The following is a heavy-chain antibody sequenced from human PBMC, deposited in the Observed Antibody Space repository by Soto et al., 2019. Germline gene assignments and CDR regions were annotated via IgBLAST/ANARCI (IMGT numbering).Heavy chain of an antibody. CDR3: ARDGPLTDYYYGMDV. J-gene: IGHJ6*02. CDR1: GFTFSSYE. D-gene: IGHD2-21*02. Sequence: EVQLVESGGGLVQPGGSLRLSCAASGFTFSSYEMNWVRQAPGKGLEWVSYISSSGSTIYYADSVKGRFTISRDNAKNSLYLQMNSLRAEDTAVYYCARDGPLTDYYYGMDVWGQGTTVTVSS. CDR2: ISSSGSTI. V-gene: IGHV3-48*03.